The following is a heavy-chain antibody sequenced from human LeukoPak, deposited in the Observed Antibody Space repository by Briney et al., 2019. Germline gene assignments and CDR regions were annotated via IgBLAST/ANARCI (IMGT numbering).Heavy chain of an antibody. CDR2: IRYDGSDK. CDR3: VRDTTVGAVYFDF. D-gene: IGHD1-26*01. CDR1: RFVFSSHG. Sequence: PGGSLRLSCAASRFVFSSHGMHWVRQAPGKGLEWVAYIRYDGSDKYYADSVKGRFTISRDNSKKTLSLHMTTLRPDDTAVYYCVRDTTVGAVYFDFWGQGALVAVSS. J-gene: IGHJ4*02. V-gene: IGHV3-30*02.